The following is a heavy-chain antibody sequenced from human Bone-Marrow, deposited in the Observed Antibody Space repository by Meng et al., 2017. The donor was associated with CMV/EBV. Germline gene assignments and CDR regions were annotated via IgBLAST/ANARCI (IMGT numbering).Heavy chain of an antibody. CDR1: GFTFSSYS. CDR2: ISSSSSYI. D-gene: IGHD2-2*01. V-gene: IGHV3-21*01. CDR3: GVGYCSSTSCYSTIPLLATMIVVVITTDAFDI. Sequence: GESLKISCAASGFTFSSYSMNWVRQAPGKGLEWVSSISSSSSYIYYADSVKGRFTISRDNAKNSLYLQMNSLRAEDTAVYPEGVGYCSSTSCYSTIPLLATMIVVVITTDAFDIWGQGTMVTVSS. J-gene: IGHJ3*02.